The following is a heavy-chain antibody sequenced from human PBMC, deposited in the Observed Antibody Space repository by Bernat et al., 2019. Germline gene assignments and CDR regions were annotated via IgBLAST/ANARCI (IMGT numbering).Heavy chain of an antibody. Sequence: GESGGGVVQPGRSLRLSCAASGFTFSTYGMHWVCQAPGKGLEWVAVIWYDGSDKYYADSVKGRFTISRDNSKNTLYLQMNSLRAEDTAVYYCTTVSHDDYAGGGIDVWGGGTTVTVSS. CDR2: IWYDGSDK. CDR3: TTVSHDDYAGGGIDV. J-gene: IGHJ6*01. CDR1: GFTFSTYG. V-gene: IGHV3-33*01. D-gene: IGHD4-23*01.